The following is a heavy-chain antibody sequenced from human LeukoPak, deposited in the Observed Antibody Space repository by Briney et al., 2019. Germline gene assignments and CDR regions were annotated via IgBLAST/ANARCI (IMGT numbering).Heavy chain of an antibody. J-gene: IGHJ3*02. CDR1: GFTFSSHL. V-gene: IGHV3-74*01. Sequence: GGSLRLSCAASGFTFSSHLMHWVRQAQGTGLEWVSSIKSDGTDTNYADSVKGRFTISRDNSKNTLYLQMNSLRAEDTAVYYFARVQTTEAFDIWGQGTMVTVSS. CDR3: ARVQTTEAFDI. D-gene: IGHD1/OR15-1a*01. CDR2: IKSDGTDT.